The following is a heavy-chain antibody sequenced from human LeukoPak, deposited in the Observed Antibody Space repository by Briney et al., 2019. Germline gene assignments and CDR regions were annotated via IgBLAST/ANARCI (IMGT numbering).Heavy chain of an antibody. D-gene: IGHD3-10*01. Sequence: PSETLSLTCAVYGGSISSYYWSWIRQPPGKGLEWIGYIYYSGSTNYNPSLKSRVTISVDTSKNQFSLKLSSVTAADTAVYYCVRLRGRGFGEYDAFDIWGQGTMVTVSS. J-gene: IGHJ3*02. CDR2: IYYSGST. V-gene: IGHV4-59*08. CDR1: GGSISSYY. CDR3: VRLRGRGFGEYDAFDI.